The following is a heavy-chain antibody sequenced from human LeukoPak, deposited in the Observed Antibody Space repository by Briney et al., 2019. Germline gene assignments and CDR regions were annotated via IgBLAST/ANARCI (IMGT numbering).Heavy chain of an antibody. J-gene: IGHJ3*02. V-gene: IGHV1-69*05. D-gene: IGHD3-22*01. CDR2: IIPIFGTA. CDR1: GYRFITFG. CDR3: AAPTYSSEAFDI. Sequence: GASVKVSCKTSGYRFITFGINWVRQAPGQGLEWMGGIIPIFGTANYAQKFQGRVTITTDESTSTAYMELSSLRSEDTAVYYCAAPTYSSEAFDIWGQGTMVTVSS.